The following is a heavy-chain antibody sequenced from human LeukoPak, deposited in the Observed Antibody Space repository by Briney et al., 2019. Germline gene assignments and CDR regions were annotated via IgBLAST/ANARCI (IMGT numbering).Heavy chain of an antibody. CDR1: GYTFNDYY. CDR3: ATSSTGQLLMSY. Sequence: ASVKVSCKASGYTFNDYYMHWVRQAPGQGLEWMGGIIPIFGTANYAQKFQGRVTVTRDTSTRVVYMEMSSLTSEDTSVYYCATSSTGQLLMSYWGQGTLVTVSS. CDR2: IIPIFGTA. V-gene: IGHV1-46*02. D-gene: IGHD4-17*01. J-gene: IGHJ4*02.